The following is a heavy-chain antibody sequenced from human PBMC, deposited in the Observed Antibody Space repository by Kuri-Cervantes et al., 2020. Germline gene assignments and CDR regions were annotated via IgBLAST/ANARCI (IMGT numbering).Heavy chain of an antibody. CDR2: IYWDDDK. Sequence: SGPTLVKPTQTLTLTCTFSGFSLSTSGVGVGWIRQPPGKALEWLALIYWDDDKRYSPSLKIRFTINKDTSKNQVVLTMTNVDPVDTATYYCAHQNFWSGYYNYWGQGTLVTVSS. D-gene: IGHD3-3*01. J-gene: IGHJ4*02. CDR1: GFSLSTSGVG. V-gene: IGHV2-5*02. CDR3: AHQNFWSGYYNY.